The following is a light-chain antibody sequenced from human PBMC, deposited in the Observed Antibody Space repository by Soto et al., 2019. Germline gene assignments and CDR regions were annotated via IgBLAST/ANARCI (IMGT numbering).Light chain of an antibody. CDR2: AAS. CDR3: QQSYSTSPT. Sequence: DIQMTQSPSTLSASVGDRVTITCRASQKISSWWAWYQQKPGEAPKLLIYAASSLQSGVPSRFSGSGSGTDFTLTISSLQPEDFATYYCQQSYSTSPTFGRGTKVDI. V-gene: IGKV1-39*01. J-gene: IGKJ4*01. CDR1: QKISSW.